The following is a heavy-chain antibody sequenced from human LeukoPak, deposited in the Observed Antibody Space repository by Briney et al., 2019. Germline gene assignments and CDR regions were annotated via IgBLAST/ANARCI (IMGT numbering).Heavy chain of an antibody. Sequence: GASVKASCKASGYSFTDYYIHWARQAPGQGLEWMGWINPNRGGTSYAQKFQGRVTMTRDTSITTAYMELSSLRSDDTAMYYCARDTCGGVSCYNWFDPWGQGTLVTVSS. D-gene: IGHD2-21*01. CDR1: GYSFTDYY. V-gene: IGHV1-2*02. CDR2: INPNRGGT. J-gene: IGHJ5*02. CDR3: ARDTCGGVSCYNWFDP.